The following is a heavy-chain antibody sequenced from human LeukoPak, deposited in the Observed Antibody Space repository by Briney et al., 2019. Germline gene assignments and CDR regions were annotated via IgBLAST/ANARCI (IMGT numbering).Heavy chain of an antibody. CDR3: ARYERSFYGMDV. CDR2: IYSGGST. Sequence: PGGSLRLSCAASGFTVSSNYMSWVRQAPGKGLEWVSVIYSGGSTYYADSVKGRFTISRGNSKNTLYLQMNSLRAEDTAVYYCARYERSFYGMDVWGQGTTVTVSS. CDR1: GFTVSSNY. J-gene: IGHJ6*02. V-gene: IGHV3-66*01. D-gene: IGHD1-1*01.